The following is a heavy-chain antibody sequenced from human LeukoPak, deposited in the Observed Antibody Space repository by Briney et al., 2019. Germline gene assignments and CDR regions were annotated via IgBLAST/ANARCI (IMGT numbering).Heavy chain of an antibody. CDR2: ISASNGNT. V-gene: IGHV1-18*01. CDR1: GYTFTSYG. Sequence: GASVKVSCKASGYTFTSYGISWVRQAPGQGLEWMGWISASNGNTNYAQKLQGRVTMTTDTPTSTAYMEVRSLRSDDTAVYYCARAGGRTSWSTYGMDVWGQGTTVTVSS. CDR3: ARAGGRTSWSTYGMDV. D-gene: IGHD6-13*01. J-gene: IGHJ6*02.